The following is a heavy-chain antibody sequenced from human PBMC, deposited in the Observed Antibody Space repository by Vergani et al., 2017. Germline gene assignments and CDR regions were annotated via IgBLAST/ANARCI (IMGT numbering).Heavy chain of an antibody. D-gene: IGHD3-3*01. Sequence: QVQLVQSGSELKKPGASVKVSCKASGYTFTSYAMNWVRQAPGQGLEWMGWINTNTGNPTYAQGFTGRFVFSLDTSVSTAYLQISSLKAEDTAVYYCARAPGXYYDFWSGYYPSPGWFDPWGQGTLVTVSS. CDR3: ARAPGXYYDFWSGYYPSPGWFDP. V-gene: IGHV7-4-1*02. J-gene: IGHJ5*02. CDR1: GYTFTSYA. CDR2: INTNTGNP.